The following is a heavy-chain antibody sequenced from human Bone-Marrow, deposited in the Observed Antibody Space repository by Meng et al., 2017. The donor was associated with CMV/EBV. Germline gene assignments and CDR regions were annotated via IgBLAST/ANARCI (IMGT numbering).Heavy chain of an antibody. V-gene: IGHV1-46*01. CDR2: INPSGGST. CDR1: GYTFTGYY. J-gene: IGHJ5*02. CDR3: ARASDFWSGSKDWFDP. Sequence: ASVKVSCKASGYTFTGYYMHWVRQAPGQGLEWMGIINPSGGSTSYAQKFQGRVTMTRDTSTSTVYMELSSLRSEDTAVYYCARASDFWSGSKDWFDPWDQGTLVTVSS. D-gene: IGHD3-3*01.